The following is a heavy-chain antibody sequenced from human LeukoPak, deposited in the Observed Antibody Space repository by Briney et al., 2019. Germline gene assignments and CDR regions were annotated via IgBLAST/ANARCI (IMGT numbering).Heavy chain of an antibody. V-gene: IGHV4-59*01. J-gene: IGHJ6*03. CDR3: ARIVGQLVAYYYMDV. CDR2: FDYSGKN. D-gene: IGHD6-6*01. Sequence: SETLSRTCAVYGGSFSDYYWSWIRQPPGKGLEWIGYFDYSGKNNYNPSLKSRVTISVDTSKNQFSLKLTSVTAADTAVYYCARIVGQLVAYYYMDVWGKGTTVTVSS. CDR1: GGSFSDYY.